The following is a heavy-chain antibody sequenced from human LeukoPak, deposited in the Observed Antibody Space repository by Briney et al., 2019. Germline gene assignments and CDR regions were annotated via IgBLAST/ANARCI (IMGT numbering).Heavy chain of an antibody. J-gene: IGHJ6*03. D-gene: IGHD2-2*01. CDR3: ATTPTGPYCSSTSCYYYYYMDV. Sequence: ASVKVSCKASGYTFTSYYMHWVRQAPGQGLEWMGIINPSGGSTSYAQTFQGRVTMTRDTSTSTVYMELSSLRSEDTAVYYCATTPTGPYCSSTSCYYYYYMDVWGKGTTVTVSS. CDR1: GYTFTSYY. CDR2: INPSGGST. V-gene: IGHV1-46*03.